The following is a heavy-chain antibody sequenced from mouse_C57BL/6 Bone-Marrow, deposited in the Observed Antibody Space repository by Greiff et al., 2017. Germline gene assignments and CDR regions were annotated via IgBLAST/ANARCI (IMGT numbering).Heavy chain of an antibody. CDR1: GYTFTSYW. CDR3: ARLTSTTNWYFDV. J-gene: IGHJ1*03. D-gene: IGHD1-1*01. V-gene: IGHV1-7*01. CDR2: INPSSGYT. Sequence: VQLQQSGAELAKPGASVKLSCKASGYTFTSYWMHWVKQRPGQGLEWIGYINPSSGYTKYNTKFKDKATLTADKSSSTAYMQLSSLTYEDSAVYYCARLTSTTNWYFDVWGTGTTVTVSS.